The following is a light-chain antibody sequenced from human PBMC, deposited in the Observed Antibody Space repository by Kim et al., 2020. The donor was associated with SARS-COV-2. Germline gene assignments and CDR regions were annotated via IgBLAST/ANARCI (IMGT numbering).Light chain of an antibody. Sequence: SPGERATLSCRASQSVRSTSLGWYQQKPGQAPRLLIYGASSRATGIPDRFSGSGSGTDFTLTISRLEPEDFAVYYCQQYGSSPRTFGQGTKLEI. CDR1: QSVRSTS. J-gene: IGKJ1*01. CDR3: QQYGSSPRT. V-gene: IGKV3-20*01. CDR2: GAS.